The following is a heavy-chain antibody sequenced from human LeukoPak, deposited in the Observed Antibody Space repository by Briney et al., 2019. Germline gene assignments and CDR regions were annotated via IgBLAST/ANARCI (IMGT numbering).Heavy chain of an antibody. V-gene: IGHV1-69-2*01. J-gene: IGHJ4*02. CDR3: AKDNRGLEKKTPFDY. D-gene: IGHD1-1*01. CDR1: GYTFTDYY. CDR2: VDPEDGET. Sequence: ASVKVSCKVSGYTFTDYYMHWVQQAPGKGLEWMGLVDPEDGETIYAEKFQGRVTITADTSTDTAYMELSSLRSEDTAVYYCAKDNRGLEKKTPFDYWGQGTLVTVSS.